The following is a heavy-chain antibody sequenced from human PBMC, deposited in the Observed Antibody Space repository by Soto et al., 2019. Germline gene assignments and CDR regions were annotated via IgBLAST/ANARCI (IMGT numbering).Heavy chain of an antibody. CDR2: IYYSGST. CDR3: ARVPHIAAAGTDRRSPLYFYYGMDG. CDR1: GGSISSYY. Sequence: SETLSLTCTVSGGSISSYYWSWIRQPPGKGLEWIGYIYYSGSTNYNPSLKSRVTISVDTSKNQFSLKLSSVTAADTAVYYCARVPHIAAAGTDRRSPLYFYYGMDGWGQGTTVTVSS. V-gene: IGHV4-59*01. D-gene: IGHD6-13*01. J-gene: IGHJ6*02.